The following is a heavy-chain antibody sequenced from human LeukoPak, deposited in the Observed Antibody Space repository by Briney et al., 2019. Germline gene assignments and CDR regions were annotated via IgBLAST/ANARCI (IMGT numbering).Heavy chain of an antibody. CDR2: INQDGTEK. CDR1: GFTFSSYG. Sequence: GGSLRLSCAASGFTFSSYGMSWVRQAPGKGLGWVASINQDGTEKYYVDSVKGRFTISRDSAKNSLYLQMNSLRAEDTALYYCAKGRGDIVATIDYWGQGTLVTVS. J-gene: IGHJ4*02. V-gene: IGHV3-7*03. D-gene: IGHD5-12*01. CDR3: AKGRGDIVATIDY.